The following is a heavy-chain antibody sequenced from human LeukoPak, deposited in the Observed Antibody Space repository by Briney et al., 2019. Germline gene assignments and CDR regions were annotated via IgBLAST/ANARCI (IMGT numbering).Heavy chain of an antibody. V-gene: IGHV3-21*01. D-gene: IGHD3-9*01. CDR3: ATRPSGILTGSYDY. CDR2: ISSSSSYI. Sequence: GGSLRLSCAASGFTFSSYSMNWVRQAPGKGLEWVSSISSSSSYIYYADSVKGRFTISRDNAKNSLYLQMNSMRAEDTAVYYCATRPSGILTGSYDYWGQGTLVTVSS. J-gene: IGHJ4*02. CDR1: GFTFSSYS.